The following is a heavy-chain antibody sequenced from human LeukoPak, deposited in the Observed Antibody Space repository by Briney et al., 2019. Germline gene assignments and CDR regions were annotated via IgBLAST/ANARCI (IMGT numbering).Heavy chain of an antibody. CDR3: ARSLGYGDYDFDY. Sequence: NPSETLSLTCTVSGGSISSYYWSWIRQPPGKGLEWIGYIYYSGSTNYNPSLKSRVTISVDTSKNQFSLKLSSVTAADTAVYYCARSLGYGDYDFDYWGQGTLVTVSS. CDR1: GGSISSYY. V-gene: IGHV4-59*01. D-gene: IGHD4-17*01. J-gene: IGHJ4*02. CDR2: IYYSGST.